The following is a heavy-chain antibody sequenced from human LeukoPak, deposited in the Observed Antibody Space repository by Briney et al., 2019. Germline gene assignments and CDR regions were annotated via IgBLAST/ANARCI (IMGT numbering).Heavy chain of an antibody. CDR2: TSYDGSNK. V-gene: IGHV3-30*18. D-gene: IGHD4-23*01. Sequence: PGGSLRLSCAASGFIFSTYGMHWVRQAPGKGLEWVAVTSYDGSNKYYADSVKGRFTITRDNSKNTLFLQMNSLRGEDTAVYYCAKDDGGNSFALENWGQGTLVTVSS. CDR1: GFIFSTYG. CDR3: AKDDGGNSFALEN. J-gene: IGHJ4*02.